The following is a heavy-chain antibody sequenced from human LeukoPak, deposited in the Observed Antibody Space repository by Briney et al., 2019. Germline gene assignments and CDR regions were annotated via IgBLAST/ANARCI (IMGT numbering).Heavy chain of an antibody. CDR1: GFTFSSYA. D-gene: IGHD5-24*01. V-gene: IGHV3-30*04. CDR3: AKDGGRWATIYWYFDL. J-gene: IGHJ2*01. CDR2: ISYDGSNK. Sequence: PGRSLRLSCAASGFTFSSYAMHWVRQAPGKGLERVAVISYDGSNKYYADSVKGRFTISRDNSKNTLYLQMNSLRAEDTAVYYCAKDGGRWATIYWYFDLWGRGTLVTVSS.